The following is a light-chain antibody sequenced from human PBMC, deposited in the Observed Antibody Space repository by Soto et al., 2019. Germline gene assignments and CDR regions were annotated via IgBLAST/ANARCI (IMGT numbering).Light chain of an antibody. CDR1: QDISNY. CDR3: QQYDNLPLT. CDR2: DAS. Sequence: DIQMTQSPSSLSASVGYRVTITCQASQDISNYLNWYQQKPGKAPKLLIYDASNLETGVPSRFSGSGSGTDFTFTISSLQPEDIATYYCQQYDNLPLTCGGGTKGDIK. J-gene: IGKJ4*01. V-gene: IGKV1-33*01.